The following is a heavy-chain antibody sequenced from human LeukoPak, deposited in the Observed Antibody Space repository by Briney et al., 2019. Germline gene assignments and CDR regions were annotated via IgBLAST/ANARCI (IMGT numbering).Heavy chain of an antibody. CDR2: LHTSGST. D-gene: IGHD4-17*01. J-gene: IGHJ4*02. Sequence: SETLSLTCAVYGGSFSGYYWSWIRQPAGEGLEWIGRLHTSGSTHYNPSLKSRVTMSVDTSKNQFSLKLSSVTAADTAVYYCARDFGYGDYFFDDWGQGTLVTVSS. V-gene: IGHV4-4*07. CDR3: ARDFGYGDYFFDD. CDR1: GGSFSGYY.